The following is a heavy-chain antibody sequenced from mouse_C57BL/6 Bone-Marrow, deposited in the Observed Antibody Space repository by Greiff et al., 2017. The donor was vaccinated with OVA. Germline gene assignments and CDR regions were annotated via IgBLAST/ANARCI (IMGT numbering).Heavy chain of an antibody. CDR3: TTEKGNYDYAMDY. CDR1: GFNIKDDY. J-gene: IGHJ4*01. Sequence: EVKLQESGAELVRPGASVKLSCTASGFNIKDDYMHWVKQRPEQGLEWIGWIDPENGDTEYASKFQGKATITADTSSNPAYLQLSSLTSEDTAVYYCTTEKGNYDYAMDYWGQGTSVTVSS. V-gene: IGHV14-4*01. D-gene: IGHD2-1*01. CDR2: IDPENGDT.